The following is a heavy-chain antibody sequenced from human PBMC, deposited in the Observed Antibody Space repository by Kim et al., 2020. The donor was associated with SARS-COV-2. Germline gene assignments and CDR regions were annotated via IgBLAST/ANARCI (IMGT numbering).Heavy chain of an antibody. Sequence: NPALKSRVTISVDTSKNQFSLKLSSVTAADTAVYYCARHDYGGIPYYFDYWGQGTLVTVSS. J-gene: IGHJ4*02. CDR3: ARHDYGGIPYYFDY. D-gene: IGHD4-17*01. V-gene: IGHV4-39*01.